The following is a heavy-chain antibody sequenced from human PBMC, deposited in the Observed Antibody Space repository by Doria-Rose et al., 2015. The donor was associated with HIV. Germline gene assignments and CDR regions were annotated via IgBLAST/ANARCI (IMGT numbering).Heavy chain of an antibody. V-gene: IGHV2-26*01. CDR2: IFSDDER. D-gene: IGHD6-13*01. J-gene: IGHJ4*02. CDR1: GVSLSSPGMG. CDR3: VRIKSSRWYHKYYFDF. Sequence: QVQLVQSGPVLVKPTETLTLTCTVSGVSLSSPGMGVSWIRQPPGKALEWLANIFSDDERSYKTSLKSRLTISRSTSKSQVVLTMTDMDPVDTATYYCVRIKSSRWYHKYYFDFWGQGTLVIVSA.